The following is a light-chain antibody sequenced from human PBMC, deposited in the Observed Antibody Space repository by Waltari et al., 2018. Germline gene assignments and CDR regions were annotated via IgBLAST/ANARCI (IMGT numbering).Light chain of an antibody. CDR1: TSDVGKSDL. V-gene: IGLV2-23*02. CDR2: EVI. Sequence: QSALPQPASVSGPPRQSITTCCSGTTSDVGKSDLVPWYQQHPGKAPKLLICEVITRPSGVSSRFSGSKSGNTASLTISGLQAEDAADYYCCSYAGRGTYVFGSGTKVTV. CDR3: CSYAGRGTYV. J-gene: IGLJ1*01.